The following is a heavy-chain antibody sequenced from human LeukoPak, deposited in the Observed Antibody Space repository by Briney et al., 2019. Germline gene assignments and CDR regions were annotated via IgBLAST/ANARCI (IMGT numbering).Heavy chain of an antibody. CDR2: INHSGST. V-gene: IGHV4-34*01. J-gene: IGHJ5*02. Sequence: SETLSLTCAVYGGSFSGYYWSWIRQPPGKGLEWIGEINHSGSTNYNPSLKSRVTISVDTSKNQFSLKLSSVTVADTAVYYCAREYPNNWFDPWGQGTLVTVSS. CDR3: AREYPNNWFDP. D-gene: IGHD2-2*01. CDR1: GGSFSGYY.